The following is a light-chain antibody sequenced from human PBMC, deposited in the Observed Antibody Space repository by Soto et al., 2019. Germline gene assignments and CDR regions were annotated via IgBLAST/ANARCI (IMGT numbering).Light chain of an antibody. J-gene: IGLJ1*01. CDR2: EVN. CDR3: CSYAGRSTLYV. CDR1: SSDIGTYNL. Sequence: QSVLTQPASVSGSPGQSITISCTGTSSDIGTYNLVSWYQQHPGKAPKLMIYEVNKRPSGVSDRSSGSKSGNTASLTISGLQAEDEADYYCCSYAGRSTLYVFGTGTKLTVL. V-gene: IGLV2-23*02.